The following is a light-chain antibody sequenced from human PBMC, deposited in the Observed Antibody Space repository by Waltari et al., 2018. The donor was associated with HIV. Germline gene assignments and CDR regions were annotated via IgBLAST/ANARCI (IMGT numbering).Light chain of an antibody. Sequence: DIQLTQSPSLLSACVGDRVTIYCRDNHGVSHILVWYQQTPGNAPRHLIFLASTLQSGVPSRFSGSASGTEVTLTTSRLQPEDFATDYCQQLSYYPHTFGQGTKVDIK. V-gene: IGKV1-9*01. CDR3: QQLSYYPHT. CDR1: HGVSHI. J-gene: IGKJ2*01. CDR2: LAS.